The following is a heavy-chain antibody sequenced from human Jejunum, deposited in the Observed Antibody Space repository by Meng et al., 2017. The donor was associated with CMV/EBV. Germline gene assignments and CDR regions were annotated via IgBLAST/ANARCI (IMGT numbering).Heavy chain of an antibody. Sequence: YTVTDYWIGGVRQMPGKGLEWMGIIYPGDSDTRYSPSFQGQVTISADKSISTAYLQWSSLKASDTARYYCASGFCGSTTCYREFDYWGQGTLVTVSS. CDR2: IYPGDSDT. CDR1: YTVTDYW. V-gene: IGHV5-51*01. J-gene: IGHJ4*02. CDR3: ASGFCGSTTCYREFDY. D-gene: IGHD2-2*01.